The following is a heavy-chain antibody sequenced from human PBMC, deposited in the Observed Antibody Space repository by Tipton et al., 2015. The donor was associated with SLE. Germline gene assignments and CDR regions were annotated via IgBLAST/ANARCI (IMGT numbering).Heavy chain of an antibody. V-gene: IGHV4-39*01. D-gene: IGHD3-22*01. J-gene: IGHJ4*02. CDR2: IYYSGST. CDR1: GGSISSSSYY. Sequence: TLSLTCTVSGGSISSSSYYWGWIRQPPGKGLEWIGSIYYSGSTYCNPSLKSRITISVDTSKNQFSLKLSSVTAADTAVYYCAMDYYDSSGFDYWGQGTLVTVSS. CDR3: AMDYYDSSGFDY.